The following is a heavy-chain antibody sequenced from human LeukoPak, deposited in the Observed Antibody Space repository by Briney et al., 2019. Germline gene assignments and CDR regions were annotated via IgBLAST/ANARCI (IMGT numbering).Heavy chain of an antibody. CDR1: GFTFTSSA. V-gene: IGHV1-58*01. CDR3: AARRKLRYFDWPIGMDV. D-gene: IGHD3-9*01. J-gene: IGHJ6*02. Sequence: SVKVSCKASGFTFTSSAVQWVRQARGQRLEWIGWIVVGSGNTNYAQKFQERVTITRDMSTSTAYMEPSSLRSEDTAVYYCAARRKLRYFDWPIGMDVWGQGTTVTVSS. CDR2: IVVGSGNT.